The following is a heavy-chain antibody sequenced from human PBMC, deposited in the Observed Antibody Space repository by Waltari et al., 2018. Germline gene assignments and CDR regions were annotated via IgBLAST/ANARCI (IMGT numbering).Heavy chain of an antibody. Sequence: QVQLQQSGPGLVKPSQTLSLTCAIPGDSISSKSVAWNWIRQSPSRGLEWLGRTYYRSKWFNDYAVSVKSRITINPDTSKNQFSLQPSSLTPEDTAVYYCTRGIHSSFDIWGQGTMVTVSS. D-gene: IGHD2-21*01. CDR3: TRGIHSSFDI. CDR2: TYYRSKWFN. J-gene: IGHJ3*02. CDR1: GDSISSKSVA. V-gene: IGHV6-1*01.